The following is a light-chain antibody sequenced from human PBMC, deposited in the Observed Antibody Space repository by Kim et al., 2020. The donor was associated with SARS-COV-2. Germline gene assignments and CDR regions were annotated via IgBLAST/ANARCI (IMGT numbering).Light chain of an antibody. J-gene: IGKJ4*01. Sequence: AIRLTQSPSSFSASTGDRVTITCRASQGISSYLAWYQQKPGKAPKLLIYAASTLQSGVPSRFSGSGSGTDFTLTISCLQSEDFATYDYQQYYSYPLTFGGGTKLEI. CDR2: AAS. CDR1: QGISSY. CDR3: QQYYSYPLT. V-gene: IGKV1-8*01.